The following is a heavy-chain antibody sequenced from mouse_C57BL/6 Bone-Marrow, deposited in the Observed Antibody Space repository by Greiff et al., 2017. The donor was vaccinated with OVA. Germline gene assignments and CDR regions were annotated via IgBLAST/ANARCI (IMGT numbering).Heavy chain of an antibody. CDR3: ARERWLLRAYAMDY. J-gene: IGHJ4*01. V-gene: IGHV1-7*01. D-gene: IGHD2-3*01. Sequence: QVQLQQSGAELAKPGASVKLSCKASGYTFTSYWMHWVKQRPGQGLEWIGYINPSSGYTKSNQKFKDKATVTADKSSSTAYVQLSSLRYEDAAVYYCARERWLLRAYAMDYWGQGTSVTVSS. CDR2: INPSSGYT. CDR1: GYTFTSYW.